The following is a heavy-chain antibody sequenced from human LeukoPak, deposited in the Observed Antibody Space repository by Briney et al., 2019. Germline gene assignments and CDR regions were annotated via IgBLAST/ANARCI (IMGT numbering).Heavy chain of an antibody. V-gene: IGHV5-51*01. CDR2: IYPGDSDT. Sequence: LGESPKISCKGSGYSFTNYWIDWVRQMPGKGLEWMGIIYPGDSDTRYSPSFQGQVTISADKSISTAYLQWSSLRASDTAIYYCARQSADSSSWNFDAFDIWGQGTMVTVSS. J-gene: IGHJ3*02. CDR1: GYSFTNYW. D-gene: IGHD6-13*01. CDR3: ARQSADSSSWNFDAFDI.